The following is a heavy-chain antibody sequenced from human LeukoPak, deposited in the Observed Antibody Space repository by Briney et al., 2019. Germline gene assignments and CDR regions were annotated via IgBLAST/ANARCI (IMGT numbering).Heavy chain of an antibody. Sequence: GGSLRLSCAASGFTVSNNYMSWVRQAPGKGLEWVSVIHSGGTTNYADSVQGRFTISRDNSKNTLYLQMNSLRAEDTAVYYCAKAIGTGWYLGRPIFASYYGMDVWGQGTTVTVSS. CDR1: GFTVSNNY. D-gene: IGHD6-19*01. V-gene: IGHV3-53*05. CDR3: AKAIGTGWYLGRPIFASYYGMDV. J-gene: IGHJ6*02. CDR2: IHSGGTT.